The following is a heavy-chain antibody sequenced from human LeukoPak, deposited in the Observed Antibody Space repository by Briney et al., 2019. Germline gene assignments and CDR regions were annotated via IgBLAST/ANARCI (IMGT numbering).Heavy chain of an antibody. J-gene: IGHJ4*02. CDR1: GFSLSSSGMC. CDR2: IDWDDDK. CDR3: ARMDYLGGKRRLDY. D-gene: IGHD1-1*01. V-gene: IGHV2-70*01. Sequence: SGPTLVKPTQTLTLTCTFSGFSLSSSGMCVTWIRQPPGKALEWLALIDWDDDKYYSTSLKTRLTISKDTSKSQVVLKMTNMDPVDTATYYCARMDYLGGKRRLDYWGQGTLVTVSS.